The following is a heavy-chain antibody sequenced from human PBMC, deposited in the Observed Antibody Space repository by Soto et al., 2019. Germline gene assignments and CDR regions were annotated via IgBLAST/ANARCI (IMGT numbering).Heavy chain of an antibody. Sequence: ASVKVSCKASGYTFTSYYMHWVRQAPGQGLEWMGIINPSGGSTSYAQKFQGRVTMTRDTSTSTVYMELSSLRSEDTAVYYCARDLGLWFGELLTEWGGMDVWGQGTTVTVSS. CDR1: GYTFTSYY. CDR2: INPSGGST. D-gene: IGHD3-10*01. V-gene: IGHV1-46*01. CDR3: ARDLGLWFGELLTEWGGMDV. J-gene: IGHJ6*02.